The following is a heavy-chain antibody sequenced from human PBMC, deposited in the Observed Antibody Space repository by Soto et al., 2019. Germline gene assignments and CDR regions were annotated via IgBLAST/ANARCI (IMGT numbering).Heavy chain of an antibody. J-gene: IGHJ4*02. CDR3: AKDKVPVVVTAPFDY. D-gene: IGHD2-21*02. CDR1: GFTFSSYW. CDR2: IKQDGSEK. V-gene: IGHV3-7*01. Sequence: PGASLRLSCAASGFTFSSYWMSWVRQAPGKGLEWVANIKQDGSEKYYVDSVKGRFTISRDNSKNTLYLQMNSLRAEDTAVYYCAKDKVPVVVTAPFDYWGQGTLVTVSS.